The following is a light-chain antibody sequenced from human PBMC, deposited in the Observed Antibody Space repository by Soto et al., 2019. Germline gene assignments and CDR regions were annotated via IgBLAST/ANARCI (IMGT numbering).Light chain of an antibody. J-gene: IGKJ1*01. CDR1: QDIADY. CDR2: AAS. CDR3: QNYNSAPWT. V-gene: IGKV1-27*01. Sequence: DIQITQSQSSLSASVGDRVTITCRASQDIADYLAWYQQKPGQVPNLLIYAASTLQSGVPSRFTGSGSGTDFTLTITGLQPEDFATYYCQNYNSAPWTFGRWTKV.